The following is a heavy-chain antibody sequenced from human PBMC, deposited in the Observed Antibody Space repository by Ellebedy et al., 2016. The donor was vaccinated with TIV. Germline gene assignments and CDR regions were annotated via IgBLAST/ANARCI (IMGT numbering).Heavy chain of an antibody. Sequence: AASVKVSCKVSGYTLTELSMHWVRQAPGKGLEWMGGFDPEDGETIYAQKFQGRVTMTEDTSTETAYMELSSLSSEDSDVYYCARARSSGWLHTPDYWGQGILVTVST. D-gene: IGHD6-19*01. V-gene: IGHV1-24*01. CDR3: ARARSSGWLHTPDY. J-gene: IGHJ4*02. CDR1: GYTLTELS. CDR2: FDPEDGET.